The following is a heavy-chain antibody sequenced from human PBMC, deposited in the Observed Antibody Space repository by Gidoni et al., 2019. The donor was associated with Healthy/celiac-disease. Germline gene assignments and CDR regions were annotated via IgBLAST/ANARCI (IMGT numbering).Heavy chain of an antibody. D-gene: IGHD3-16*01. CDR2: IIPIFGTA. J-gene: IGHJ4*02. V-gene: IGHV1-69*06. CDR3: ARGVDSYFDY. CDR1: AGTFRSNA. Sequence: VQLVQSGAEVKKPGSSVKVSCKASAGTFRSNAISWVRQAPGQGLEWLGGIIPIFGTANYAQKCQGRVTITADKLTSTAYMELCSLRSEDTAVYYCARGVDSYFDYWGQGTLVTVSS.